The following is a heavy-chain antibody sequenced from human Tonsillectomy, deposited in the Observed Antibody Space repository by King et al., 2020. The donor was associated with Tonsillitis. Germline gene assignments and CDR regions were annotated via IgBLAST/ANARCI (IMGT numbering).Heavy chain of an antibody. V-gene: IGHV4-39*07. CDR3: ARPAPLGGSGYYDAFDI. J-gene: IGHJ3*02. D-gene: IGHD3-22*01. CDR2: IYYSGST. CDR1: SGSISSSSYY. Sequence: QLQESGPGLVKPSETLSLTCTVSSGSISSSSYYWGWIRQPPGKGLEWIGSIYYSGSTYYNSSLKSRVTILINTSKNHFSLKLSSVTAADPAVYYCARPAPLGGSGYYDAFDIWGQGTMVTVSS.